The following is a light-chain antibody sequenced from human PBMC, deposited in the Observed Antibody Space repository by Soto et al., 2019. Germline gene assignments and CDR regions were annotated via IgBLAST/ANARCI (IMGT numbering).Light chain of an antibody. CDR3: QQDSHWLTT. J-gene: IGKJ5*01. V-gene: IGKV3-15*01. Sequence: EIVMTQSPATLSVSPGERATLSCRASQSVGTNLAWYQQKPGQAPRLVIYYTSTRATGIPARFSASGSGTEFTLTISSLQSEDCAVYYCQQDSHWLTTFGQGTRLEIK. CDR1: QSVGTN. CDR2: YTS.